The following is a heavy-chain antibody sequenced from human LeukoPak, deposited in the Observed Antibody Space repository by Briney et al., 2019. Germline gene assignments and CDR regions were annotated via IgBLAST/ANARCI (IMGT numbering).Heavy chain of an antibody. D-gene: IGHD6-6*01. CDR3: ARGYSSSLRRPPGGSHAFDI. CDR2: IYHSGST. Sequence: SETLSLTCTVSGYSISSGYYWGWIRQPPGKGLEWIGSIYHSGSTYYNPSLKSRVTISVDTSKNQFSLKLSSVTAADTAVYYCARGYSSSLRRPPGGSHAFDIWGQGTMVTVSS. CDR1: GYSISSGYY. J-gene: IGHJ3*02. V-gene: IGHV4-38-2*02.